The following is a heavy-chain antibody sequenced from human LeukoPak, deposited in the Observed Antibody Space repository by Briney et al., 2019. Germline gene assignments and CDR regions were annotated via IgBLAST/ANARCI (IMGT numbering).Heavy chain of an antibody. CDR2: IKQDGSEK. CDR1: GFTFGTSW. CDR3: ATSKAYCGGDCYPFDY. J-gene: IGHJ4*02. D-gene: IGHD2-21*02. Sequence: PGGSLRLSCAASGFTFGTSWMSWVRQAPGKGLEWVANIKQDGSEKYYVDSVKGRFTISRDNAKNSLYLQMNSLRAEDTAVYYCATSKAYCGGDCYPFDYWGQGTLVTVSS. V-gene: IGHV3-7*01.